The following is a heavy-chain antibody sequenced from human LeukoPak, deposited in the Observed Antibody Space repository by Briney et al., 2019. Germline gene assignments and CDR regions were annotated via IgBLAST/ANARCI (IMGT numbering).Heavy chain of an antibody. CDR2: IIPIFGTA. CDR3: ARKGSIVVVPAATEDNWFDP. CDR1: GGTFTSYA. V-gene: IGHV1-69*13. J-gene: IGHJ5*02. D-gene: IGHD2-2*01. Sequence: SVKVSCKASGGTFTSYAISWVRQAPGQGLEWMGGIIPIFGTANYAQKFQGRVTITADESTSTAYMELSSLRSEDTAVYYCARKGSIVVVPAATEDNWFDPWGQGTLVTVSS.